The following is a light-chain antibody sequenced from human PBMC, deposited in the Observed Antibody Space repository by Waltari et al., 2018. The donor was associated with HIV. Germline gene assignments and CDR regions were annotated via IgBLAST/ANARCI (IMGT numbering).Light chain of an antibody. CDR1: QSLLHTNGYNY. CDR3: MQALPSPR. V-gene: IGKV2-28*01. CDR2: LGS. Sequence: IVMTQSPLSLPVTPGEPASISCRSSQSLLHTNGYNYLDWYLQKPGQSPHLLIYLGSNRASGVPDRFSGSGSGTDFTLKISRVEAEDVGVYYCMQALPSPRFGGGTKVEIK. J-gene: IGKJ4*02.